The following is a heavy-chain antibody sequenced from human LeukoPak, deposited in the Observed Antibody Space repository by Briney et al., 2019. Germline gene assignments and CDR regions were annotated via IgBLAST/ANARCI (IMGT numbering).Heavy chain of an antibody. CDR1: GFTFSSYS. V-gene: IGHV3-21*01. Sequence: GGSLRLSCAASGFTFSSYSMNWVRQAPGKGLEWVSSISSSSSYIYHADSVKGRFTISRDNAKNSLYLQMNSLRAEDTAVYYCARDPVPEDIVVVVAANWFDPWGQGTLVTVSS. CDR2: ISSSSSYI. D-gene: IGHD2-15*01. J-gene: IGHJ5*02. CDR3: ARDPVPEDIVVVVAANWFDP.